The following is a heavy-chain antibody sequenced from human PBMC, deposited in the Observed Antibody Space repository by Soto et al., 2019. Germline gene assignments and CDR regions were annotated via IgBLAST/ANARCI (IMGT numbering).Heavy chain of an antibody. Sequence: QVQLVQSGAEVKKPGASVKVSCKASGYTFTSYAMHWVRQAPGQRLEWMGWINAGNGNTKYSQKFQGRVTITRDTSASTAYMELSSLRSEDTAVYYCASGGFMTLTSYDAFDIWGQGTMVTVSS. D-gene: IGHD2-15*01. CDR3: ASGGFMTLTSYDAFDI. V-gene: IGHV1-3*01. J-gene: IGHJ3*02. CDR2: INAGNGNT. CDR1: GYTFTSYA.